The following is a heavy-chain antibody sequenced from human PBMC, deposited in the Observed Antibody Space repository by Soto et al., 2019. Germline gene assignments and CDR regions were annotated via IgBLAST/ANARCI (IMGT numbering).Heavy chain of an antibody. Sequence: SETLSLTCTVSGGSISSSTFYWGWIRQPPGKGLEWIGSIYFSGSTPYNVSLTSRVTISVDTSRNQFSLKLSSVTATDTAVYYCARHVRGWQLMLDNWGQGSLVTVS. CDR2: IYFSGST. CDR1: GGSISSSTFY. V-gene: IGHV4-39*01. J-gene: IGHJ4*02. D-gene: IGHD6-13*01. CDR3: ARHVRGWQLMLDN.